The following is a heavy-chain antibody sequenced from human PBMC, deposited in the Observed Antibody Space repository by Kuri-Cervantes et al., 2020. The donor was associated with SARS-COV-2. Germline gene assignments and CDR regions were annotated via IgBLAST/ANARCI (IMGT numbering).Heavy chain of an antibody. CDR3: ARGGMALGYYYYGMDV. CDR1: GYTFTSYG. Sequence: ASVKVSCKASGYTFTSYGISWVRQAPGQGLEWMGWISAYNGNTNYAQKLQGRVTMTTDTSTSTAYMELRSLRSDDTAVYYCARGGMALGYYYYGMDVWGQGTTVTVSS. D-gene: IGHD6-13*01. J-gene: IGHJ6*02. CDR2: ISAYNGNT. V-gene: IGHV1-18*01.